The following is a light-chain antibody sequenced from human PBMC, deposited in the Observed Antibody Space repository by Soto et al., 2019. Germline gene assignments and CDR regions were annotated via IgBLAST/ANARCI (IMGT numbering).Light chain of an antibody. J-gene: IGKJ4*01. CDR2: AAS. V-gene: IGKV1-9*01. Sequence: DIQLTQSPSFLSASVGDIVTITCRASQGISNYLAWYQQKPGKAPKLLIYAASTLQSGGPSRFSGSGSGTEFTLTISSLQPEDFATYYCQHLNSYPALTFGGGTKVEIK. CDR1: QGISNY. CDR3: QHLNSYPALT.